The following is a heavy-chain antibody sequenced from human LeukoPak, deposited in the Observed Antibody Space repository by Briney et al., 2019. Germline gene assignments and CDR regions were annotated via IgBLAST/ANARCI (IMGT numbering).Heavy chain of an antibody. CDR3: ATSGLDDY. D-gene: IGHD5-12*01. CDR2: ISSSGGTI. CDR1: GFTFSSYE. Sequence: GGSLRLSCAASGFTFSSYEMNWVRQAPGKGLEWVSFISSSGGTIYYADSVEGRFTISRDNAKSSLYLQMNSLRAEDTAVYYCATSGLDDYWGQGTLVTVSS. V-gene: IGHV3-48*03. J-gene: IGHJ4*02.